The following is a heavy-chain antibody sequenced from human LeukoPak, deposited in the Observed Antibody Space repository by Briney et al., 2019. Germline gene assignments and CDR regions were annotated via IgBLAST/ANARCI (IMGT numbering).Heavy chain of an antibody. CDR2: ISAYNGNT. V-gene: IGHV1-18*01. J-gene: IGHJ2*01. CDR3: ARGDPPYCSGGSCPYWYFDL. Sequence: ASVKVSCKASGYTSTSYGISWVRQAPGQGLEWMGWISAYNGNTNYAQKLQDRVTMTTDTSTSTAYMELRSLRSDDTAVYYCARGDPPYCSGGSCPYWYFDLWGRGTLVTVSS. CDR1: GYTSTSYG. D-gene: IGHD2-15*01.